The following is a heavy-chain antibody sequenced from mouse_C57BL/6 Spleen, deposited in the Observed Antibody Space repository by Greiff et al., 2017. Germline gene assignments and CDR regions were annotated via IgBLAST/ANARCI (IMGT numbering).Heavy chain of an antibody. D-gene: IGHD4-1*01. V-gene: IGHV5-16*01. J-gene: IGHJ2*01. CDR2: INYDGSST. CDR1: GFTFSDYY. CDR3: ARVRGGNWDVYFDY. Sequence: EVQLVESEGGLVQPGSSMKLSCTASGFTFSDYYMAWVRQVPEKGLEWVANINYDGSSTYYLDSLKSRFIISRDNAKNILYLQMSSLKSEDTATXYCARVRGGNWDVYFDYWGQGTTLTVSS.